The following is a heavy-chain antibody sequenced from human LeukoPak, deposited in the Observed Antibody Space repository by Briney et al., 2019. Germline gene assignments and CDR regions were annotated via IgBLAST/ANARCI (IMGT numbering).Heavy chain of an antibody. CDR3: AKDIGASGYYYGFVDY. Sequence: PGGSLRLSCAASGFTFDDYAMHWVRQAPGKGLEWVSGISWNSGSIGYADSVKGRFTISRDNAKNSLYLQMNSLRAEDMALYYCAKDIGASGYYYGFVDYWGQGTLVTVSS. D-gene: IGHD3-22*01. J-gene: IGHJ4*02. CDR2: ISWNSGSI. CDR1: GFTFDDYA. V-gene: IGHV3-9*03.